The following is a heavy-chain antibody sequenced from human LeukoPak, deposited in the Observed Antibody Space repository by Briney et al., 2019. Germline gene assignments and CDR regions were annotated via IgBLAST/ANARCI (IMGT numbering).Heavy chain of an antibody. D-gene: IGHD3-10*02. CDR1: GFTFSSYV. CDR2: ISSSGSTI. Sequence: GGSLRLSCAASGFTFSSYVMNWVRQAPGKGLEWVSYISSSGSTIYYADSVKGRFTISRDNAKNSLYLQMNSLRAEDTAVYYCAELGITMIGGVWGKGTTVTISS. CDR3: AELGITMIGGV. J-gene: IGHJ6*04. V-gene: IGHV3-48*03.